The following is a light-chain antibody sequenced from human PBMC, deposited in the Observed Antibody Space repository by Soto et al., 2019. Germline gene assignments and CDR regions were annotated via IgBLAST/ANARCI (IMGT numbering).Light chain of an antibody. V-gene: IGLV2-14*01. CDR1: SSDVGNDNF. Sequence: QSVLTQPASVSGSPGQSITISCTGTSSDVGNDNFVSWYQHHPGKAPKLIIYEVSYRPSGVSHCFSGSKSGNTASLTISGLQSHDEHDYYCSSYKTIKTLSFALGNGTKVTV. J-gene: IGLJ1*01. CDR3: SSYKTIKTLSFA. CDR2: EVS.